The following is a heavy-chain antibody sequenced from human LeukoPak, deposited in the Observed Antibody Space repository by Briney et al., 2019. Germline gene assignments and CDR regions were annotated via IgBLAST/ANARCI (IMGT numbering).Heavy chain of an antibody. CDR2: MKDDGNEI. J-gene: IGHJ4*02. Sequence: GGSLRLSCTASGFTFKNYRMTWVRQASGKGLEWVASMKDDGNEIQYVDSVKGRFTISRDNAKNSLYLQMNNLRAEDTAVYYCARNRATNDYWGQGTLVTVSS. CDR3: ARNRATNDY. D-gene: IGHD1-26*01. V-gene: IGHV3-7*01. CDR1: GFTFKNYR.